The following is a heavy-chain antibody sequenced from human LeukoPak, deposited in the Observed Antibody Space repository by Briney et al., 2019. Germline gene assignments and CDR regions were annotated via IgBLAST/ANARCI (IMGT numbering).Heavy chain of an antibody. J-gene: IGHJ5*02. Sequence: PGGSLRLSCAASGFTFSGYWIHWVRQAPGKGLVWVSRINSDGSSTRYADSVKGRFTISRDNAKNTLYLQMNSLRAEDTAMYYCARVLSSGWYKNWFDPWGQGTLVTVSS. CDR3: ARVLSSGWYKNWFDP. V-gene: IGHV3-74*01. D-gene: IGHD6-19*01. CDR2: INSDGSST. CDR1: GFTFSGYW.